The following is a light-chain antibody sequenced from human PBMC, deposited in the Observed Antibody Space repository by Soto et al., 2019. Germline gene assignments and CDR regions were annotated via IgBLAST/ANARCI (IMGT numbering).Light chain of an antibody. V-gene: IGKV3-15*01. Sequence: EVVMTQSPATLSVSPGERAALSCRASQSVTSNLAWYQQKPGQAPRLIIYGASMRATGIPARFSGSGSGTEFTLTISSLQSEDSALYHCQQYNNWPLTFGQGTKVEIK. CDR2: GAS. CDR1: QSVTSN. CDR3: QQYNNWPLT. J-gene: IGKJ1*01.